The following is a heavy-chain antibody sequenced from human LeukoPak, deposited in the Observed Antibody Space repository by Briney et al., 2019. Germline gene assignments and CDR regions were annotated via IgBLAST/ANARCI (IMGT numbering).Heavy chain of an antibody. V-gene: IGHV3-21*01. CDR2: ITSSSSNT. CDR3: ARDGDYVFDY. J-gene: IGHJ4*02. Sequence: GGSLRLSCAASGITFSTYTMNWVRQAPGKGLEWVSSITSSSSNTFYADSVKGRFTLSRDNAKNSLYLQMSSLRAEDTAVYYCARDGDYVFDYWGQGTLVTVSS. CDR1: GITFSTYT. D-gene: IGHD4-17*01.